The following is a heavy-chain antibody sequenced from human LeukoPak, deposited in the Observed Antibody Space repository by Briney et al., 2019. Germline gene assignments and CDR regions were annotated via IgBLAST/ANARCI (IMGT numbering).Heavy chain of an antibody. D-gene: IGHD2-15*01. CDR2: IRGDGSDT. CDR3: AREIFRYFDI. CDR1: EFSISNHW. J-gene: IGHJ2*01. Sequence: GGSLRLSCAASEFSISNHWMNWVRQAPGKGLEWVANIRGDGSDTSYAESLKGRVTILRDNTKNSVYLQLTSLTAEDTAVYYCAREIFRYFDIWGRGTLVTVSS. V-gene: IGHV3-7*03.